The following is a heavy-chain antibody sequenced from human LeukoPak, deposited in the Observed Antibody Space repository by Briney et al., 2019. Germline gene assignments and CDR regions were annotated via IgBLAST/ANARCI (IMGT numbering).Heavy chain of an antibody. V-gene: IGHV3-30*04. Sequence: GGSLRLSCAGSGFTFSDYSMHWVRQAPGKGLEWVALISYDESDQYYADSVKGRFTISRDNSESSLYLQMNNLRAEDTAVYYCARARRTGVYFSYWGQGTLVTVSS. D-gene: IGHD7-27*01. CDR2: ISYDESDQ. J-gene: IGHJ4*02. CDR3: ARARRTGVYFSY. CDR1: GFTFSDYS.